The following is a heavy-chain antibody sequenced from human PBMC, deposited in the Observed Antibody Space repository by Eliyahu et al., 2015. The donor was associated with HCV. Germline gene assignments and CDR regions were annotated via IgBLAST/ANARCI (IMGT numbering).Heavy chain of an antibody. CDR3: ARTYYGSGSYYASIDY. D-gene: IGHD3-10*01. V-gene: IGHV3-13*01. CDR1: GXAFSNSD. Sequence: EVQLVESGGGLVQPGGSLXLSXAASGXAFSNSDMHWVRQGTGKGLEWVSTIGTGGDTYYAGSVKGRFTISRENAKTSLYLQMNSLRVEDTAVYYCARTYYGSGSYYASIDYWGQGTLVTVSS. J-gene: IGHJ4*02. CDR2: IGTGGDT.